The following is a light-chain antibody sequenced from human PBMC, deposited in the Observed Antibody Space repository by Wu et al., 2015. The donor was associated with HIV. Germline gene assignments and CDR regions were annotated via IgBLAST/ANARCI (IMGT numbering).Light chain of an antibody. J-gene: IGKJ1*01. V-gene: IGKV3-20*01. CDR3: QQYDNWPRT. CDR1: QSVTNSY. Sequence: EIVLTQSPGTLSLSPGIRVALSCRASQSVTNSYLAWYQQRPGQAPRLLIYGASNRATGIPDRFSGSGSGTEFTLTINNMQSEVFCGLYCQQYDNWPRTFGQGTNVEVK. CDR2: GAS.